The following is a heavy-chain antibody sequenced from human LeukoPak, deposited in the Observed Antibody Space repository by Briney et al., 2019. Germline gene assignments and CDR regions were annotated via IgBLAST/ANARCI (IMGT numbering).Heavy chain of an antibody. Sequence: PGGSLRLSCAASGFTFKNYGMHWVRQAPGKGLEWVAVIWYDGSNKYYADSVKGRFTISRDNSKNTLYLQMNSLRAEDTAVYFCARDHCFGTSGVEYCDYWGQGTLVTVSS. J-gene: IGHJ4*02. D-gene: IGHD2-8*01. CDR1: GFTFKNYG. V-gene: IGHV3-33*01. CDR2: IWYDGSNK. CDR3: ARDHCFGTSGVEYCDY.